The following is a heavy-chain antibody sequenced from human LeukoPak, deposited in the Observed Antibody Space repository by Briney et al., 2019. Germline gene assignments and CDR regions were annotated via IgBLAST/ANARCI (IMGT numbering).Heavy chain of an antibody. D-gene: IGHD3-22*01. CDR2: IIPIFGTA. V-gene: IGHV1-69*13. J-gene: IGHJ4*02. CDR3: ARELNYYDSSGLPGYFDY. Sequence: ASVKVSCKASGYTFTSFWIQWVRQAPGQGLEWMGGIIPIFGTANYAQKFQGRVTITADESTSTAYMELSSLRSEDTAVYYCARELNYYDSSGLPGYFDYWGQGTLVTVSS. CDR1: GYTFTSFW.